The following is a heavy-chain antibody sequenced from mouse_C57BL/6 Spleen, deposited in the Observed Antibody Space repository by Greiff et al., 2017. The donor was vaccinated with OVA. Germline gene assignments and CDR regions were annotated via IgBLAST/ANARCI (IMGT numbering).Heavy chain of an antibody. J-gene: IGHJ2*01. CDR2: ISYDGSN. CDR1: GYSITSGYY. D-gene: IGHD2-3*01. CDR3: ARWRYYDGLFDC. V-gene: IGHV3-6*01. Sequence: EVKLVESGPGLVKPSQSLSLTCSVTGYSITSGYYWNWIRQFPGNKPELMGNISYDGSNNYNPSLKNRITITRDTSKNQFFLKLNSVTTEDTATYYCARWRYYDGLFDCWGKGTTLTVSS.